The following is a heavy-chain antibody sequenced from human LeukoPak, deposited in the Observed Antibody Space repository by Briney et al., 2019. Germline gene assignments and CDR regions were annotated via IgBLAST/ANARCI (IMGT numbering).Heavy chain of an antibody. D-gene: IGHD1-1*01. Sequence: SETLSLTCAVYGGSFSAYYWSWIRQSPGKGLQWIVEVNHRGDTNYNPSVKGRVTISVDTSKNQFSLKVTSLTAADTAVYYCARGPTISETGYFDYWGQGTLVTVSS. J-gene: IGHJ4*03. CDR1: GGSFSAYY. V-gene: IGHV4-34*01. CDR3: ARGPTISETGYFDY. CDR2: VNHRGDT.